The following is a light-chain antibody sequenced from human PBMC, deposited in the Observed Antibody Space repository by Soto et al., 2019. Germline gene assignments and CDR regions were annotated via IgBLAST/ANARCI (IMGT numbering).Light chain of an antibody. CDR1: QDIRNF. CDR3: QKYSSVPV. Sequence: DIQMTQSPPSLSASVGDRVTITCRASQDIRNFVAWYQQKPGKAPKLLIYAASTLQSGVPPRFSGSGSGTDFTLTITSLQPEDVATYSCQKYSSVPVFGPGTKVEIK. V-gene: IGKV1-27*01. CDR2: AAS. J-gene: IGKJ3*01.